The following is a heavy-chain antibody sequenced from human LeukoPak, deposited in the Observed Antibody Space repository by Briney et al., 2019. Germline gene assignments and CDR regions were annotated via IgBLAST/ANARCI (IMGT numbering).Heavy chain of an antibody. D-gene: IGHD2-2*01. CDR1: GFTFSSYS. V-gene: IGHV3-48*04. CDR3: ARGRYCSSTSCPRDMYYYYYMDV. CDR2: ISSSSSTI. J-gene: IGHJ6*03. Sequence: PGGSLRLSCAASGFTFSSYSMNWVRQAPGKGLEWVSYISSSSSTIYYADSVKGRFTISRDNAKNSLYLQMNSLRAEDTAVYYCARGRYCSSTSCPRDMYYYYYMDVWGKGTTVTVSS.